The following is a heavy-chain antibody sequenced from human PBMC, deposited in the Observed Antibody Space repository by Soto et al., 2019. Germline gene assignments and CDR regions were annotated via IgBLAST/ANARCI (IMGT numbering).Heavy chain of an antibody. J-gene: IGHJ5*02. CDR2: IIPIFGTA. CDR3: AKDQQHDGGFDP. CDR1: GGTFSSYA. V-gene: IGHV1-69*01. D-gene: IGHD6-13*01. Sequence: QVQLVQSGAEVKKPGSSVKVSCKASGGTFSSYAISWVRQAPGQGLEWMGGIIPIFGTANYAQKFQGRVTIPPDESTSTAYMELSSLTSEDTAVYYWAKDQQHDGGFDPWGQGTLVTVSS.